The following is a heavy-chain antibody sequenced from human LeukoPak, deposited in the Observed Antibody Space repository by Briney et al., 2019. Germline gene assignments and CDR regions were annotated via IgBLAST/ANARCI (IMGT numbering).Heavy chain of an antibody. D-gene: IGHD6-19*01. CDR2: IHYSGTT. CDR1: GDSIIDGAHC. CDR3: SIGAIERGISDWYDGDV. Sequence: PSETLSLTCSVYGDSIIDGAHCWAWIRQPPGKGLEWIATIHYSGTTHYNPSLNSRVTMSVDTAKNQFSLNLTSLTVADTAVYYLSIGAIERGISDWYDGDVGGKETTVTVSS. V-gene: IGHV4-39*07. J-gene: IGHJ6*04.